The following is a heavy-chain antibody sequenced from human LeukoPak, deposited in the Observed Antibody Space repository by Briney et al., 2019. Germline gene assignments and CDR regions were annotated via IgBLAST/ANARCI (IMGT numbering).Heavy chain of an antibody. D-gene: IGHD6-13*01. CDR2: INWNGGST. J-gene: IGHJ1*01. V-gene: IGHV3-20*04. CDR3: ARVGEFSSSYF. Sequence: GGSLTLSCTASGFTFDEYGMSWVRQAPGQGLEWVGGINWNGGSTGYADSVKGRFTITRDNAKNTLYLQMNSLRAEDTAWYYCARVGEFSSSYFWGKGTGVIVSA. CDR1: GFTFDEYG.